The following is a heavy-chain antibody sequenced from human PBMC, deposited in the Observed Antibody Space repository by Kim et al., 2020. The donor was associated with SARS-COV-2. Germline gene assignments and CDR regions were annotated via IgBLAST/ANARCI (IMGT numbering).Heavy chain of an antibody. CDR1: GFTFSNYW. V-gene: IGHV3-7*01. Sequence: GGSLRLSCAASGFTFSNYWMSWVRQAPGKGLEWVANIKQDGSEKYYVDSVKGRFTISRDNAKNSLYLQMNSLRAEDTAVYYCARKYTAIGFDFFDYWGQGTLVTVSS. CDR3: ARKYTAIGFDFFDY. D-gene: IGHD5-18*01. CDR2: IKQDGSEK. J-gene: IGHJ4*02.